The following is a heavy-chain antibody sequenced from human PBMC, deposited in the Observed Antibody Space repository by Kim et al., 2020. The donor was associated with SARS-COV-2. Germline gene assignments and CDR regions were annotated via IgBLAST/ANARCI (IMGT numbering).Heavy chain of an antibody. CDR2: ISSSGSTI. CDR3: ARGTYPYCGGDCYSSHFDY. V-gene: IGHV3-48*03. D-gene: IGHD2-21*02. Sequence: GGSLRLSCAASGFTFSSYEMNWVRQAPGKGLEWVSYISSSGSTIYYADSVKGRFTISRDNAKNSLYLQMNSLRAEDTAVYYCARGTYPYCGGDCYSSHFDYWGQGTLVTVSS. J-gene: IGHJ4*02. CDR1: GFTFSSYE.